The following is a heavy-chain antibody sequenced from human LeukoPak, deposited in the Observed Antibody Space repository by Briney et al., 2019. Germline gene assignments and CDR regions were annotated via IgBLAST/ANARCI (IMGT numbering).Heavy chain of an antibody. V-gene: IGHV3-48*01. CDR3: ARDFFPIVDSTWSEIGY. J-gene: IGHJ4*02. CDR2: ISTSSNTI. CDR1: GFTFSSYS. D-gene: IGHD2-21*01. Sequence: GGSLRLSCAASGFTFSSYSMNWVRQAPGKGLEWLSYISTSSNTIYYADSVRGRFTISRDNSRNTLYLQMDSLRSEDTAVYYCARDFFPIVDSTWSEIGYWGQGTLVTVSS.